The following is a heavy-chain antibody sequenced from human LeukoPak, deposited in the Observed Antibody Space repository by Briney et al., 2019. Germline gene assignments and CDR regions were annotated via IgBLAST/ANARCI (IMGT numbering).Heavy chain of an antibody. D-gene: IGHD1-26*01. Sequence: PGRSLRLSCAASGFTFSSYAMHWVRQAPGKGLEWVAFIRYDGSKKSYADSMMGRFTVSRDNSKNTLYLQMNSLRAEDTALYYCAKGFGGGATDAIYYWGQGTLVTVSS. CDR1: GFTFSSYA. V-gene: IGHV3-30*04. CDR3: AKGFGGGATDAIYY. J-gene: IGHJ4*02. CDR2: IRYDGSKK.